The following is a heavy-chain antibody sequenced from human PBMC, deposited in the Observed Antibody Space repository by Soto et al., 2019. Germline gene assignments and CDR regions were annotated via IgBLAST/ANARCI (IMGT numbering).Heavy chain of an antibody. J-gene: IGHJ4*02. CDR2: ISGSGGST. Sequence: EVQLLESGGGLVQPGGSLRLSCAASGFTFSNYAMNWVRQAPGKGLEWVSVISGSGGSTYYADSVKGRFTISRDNSKNTLYLHMNSLRAADTAVYYCASRSSGWYFDYWGQGTLVTVSS. CDR1: GFTFSNYA. V-gene: IGHV3-23*01. D-gene: IGHD6-19*01. CDR3: ASRSSGWYFDY.